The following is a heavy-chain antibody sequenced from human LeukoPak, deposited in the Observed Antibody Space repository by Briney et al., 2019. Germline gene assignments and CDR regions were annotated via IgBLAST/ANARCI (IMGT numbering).Heavy chain of an antibody. D-gene: IGHD1-26*01. J-gene: IGHJ4*02. V-gene: IGHV4-39*01. CDR2: IYYSGST. Sequence: PPETLSLTCTVSGGSISSSSYYWGWIRQSPGKELEWIGSIYYSGSTYYNPSLKSRVTISVGTSKNQFSLKLSSVTAADTAVYYCARQSGSYYDLIDYWGQGTLVTVSS. CDR3: ARQSGSYYDLIDY. CDR1: GGSISSSSYY.